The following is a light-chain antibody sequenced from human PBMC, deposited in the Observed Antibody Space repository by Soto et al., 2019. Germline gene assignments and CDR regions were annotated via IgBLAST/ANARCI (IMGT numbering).Light chain of an antibody. CDR3: QQYNNWPPFT. V-gene: IGKV3-20*01. CDR2: GAS. CDR1: QSVASNN. J-gene: IGKJ3*01. Sequence: EIVLTQSPGTLSLSPGERATLSCRASQSVASNNLAWYQQIPGQSPRILIYGASSRATGIPDRFSGSGSGTDFTLTIRRLEPEDFAVYYCQQYNNWPPFTFGPGTKVDIK.